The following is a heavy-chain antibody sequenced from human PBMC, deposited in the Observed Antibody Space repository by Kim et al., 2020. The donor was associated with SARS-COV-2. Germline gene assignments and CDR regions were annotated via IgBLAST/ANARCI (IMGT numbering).Heavy chain of an antibody. CDR3: AKDCSSTSCYTGYYYGMDV. J-gene: IGHJ6*02. D-gene: IGHD2-2*02. Sequence: GGSLRLSCAASGFTFSSYAMSWVRQAPGKGLEWVSAISGSGGSTYYADSVKGRFTISRDNSKNTLYLQMNSLRAEDTAVYYCAKDCSSTSCYTGYYYGMDVWGQGTTVTVSS. V-gene: IGHV3-23*01. CDR1: GFTFSSYA. CDR2: ISGSGGST.